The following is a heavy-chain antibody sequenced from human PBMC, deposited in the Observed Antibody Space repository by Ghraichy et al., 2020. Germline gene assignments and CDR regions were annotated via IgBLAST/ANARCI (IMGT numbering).Heavy chain of an antibody. CDR1: GGSISSDNYF. CDR2: IYTSGST. CDR3: AREIAAITGRFDY. D-gene: IGHD6-13*01. Sequence: SETLSLTCTVSGGSISSDNYFWNWIRQPAGKGLEWIGRIYTSGSTNYNPSLRSRVTISVDTSKNQFSLRLSSVTAADTAIYYCAREIAAITGRFDYWGQGTLVTVSS. J-gene: IGHJ4*02. V-gene: IGHV4-61*02.